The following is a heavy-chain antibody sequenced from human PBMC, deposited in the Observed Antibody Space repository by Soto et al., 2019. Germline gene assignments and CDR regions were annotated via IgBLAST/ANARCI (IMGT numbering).Heavy chain of an antibody. CDR1: GFTFSSYG. CDR3: AKDLMVRGFYYMDV. V-gene: IGHV3-30*18. CDR2: ISYDGSNK. J-gene: IGHJ6*03. Sequence: QVQLVESGGGVVQPGRSLRLSCAASGFTFSSYGMHWVRQAPGKGLEWVAVISYDGSNKYYADSVKGRFTISRDNSKNTLYLQMNSLRAEDTAVYYCAKDLMVRGFYYMDVWGKGTTVTVSS. D-gene: IGHD3-10*01.